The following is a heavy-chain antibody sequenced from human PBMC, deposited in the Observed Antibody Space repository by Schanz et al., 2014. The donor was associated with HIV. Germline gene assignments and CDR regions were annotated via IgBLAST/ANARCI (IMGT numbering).Heavy chain of an antibody. CDR2: INHSGST. CDR1: GGSLNGYY. D-gene: IGHD2-2*02. Sequence: QVQLQQWGAGLLKPSETLSLTCAVYGGSLNGYYWTWIRQPPGKGLEWIGEINHSGSTNYNPSLKSRVTISIDPSKTQFSLKLSSVTAADTAVYYCARGIRRDCSSPSCNTGWFDPWGQGTLVTVSS. CDR3: ARGIRRDCSSPSCNTGWFDP. J-gene: IGHJ5*02. V-gene: IGHV4-34*01.